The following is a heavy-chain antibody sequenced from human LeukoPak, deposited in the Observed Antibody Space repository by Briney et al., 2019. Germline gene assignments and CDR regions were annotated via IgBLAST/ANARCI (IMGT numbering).Heavy chain of an antibody. V-gene: IGHV4-59*01. CDR3: ARSFYGDYRRDGWFDP. CDR1: GGSISSYY. CDR2: IYCSGST. J-gene: IGHJ5*02. D-gene: IGHD4-17*01. Sequence: SSETLSLTCTVSGGSISSYYWSWIRQPPGKGLEWIGYIYCSGSTNYNPSLKSRVTISVDTSKNQFSLKLSSVTAADTAVYYCARSFYGDYRRDGWFDPWGQGTLVTVSS.